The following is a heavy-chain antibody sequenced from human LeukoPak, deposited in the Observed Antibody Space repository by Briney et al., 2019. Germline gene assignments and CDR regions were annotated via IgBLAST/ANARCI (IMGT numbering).Heavy chain of an antibody. V-gene: IGHV1-46*01. Sequence: ASLKVSSKTSRYTFTSYYMHWVRQAPGQGLEWMGIINPSGGSLSYAQKFQGRVTMTTDTSTSTVYMELSSLRSEDTAVYYCARVNCSGGSCYPELDYWGQGTLVTVSS. CDR3: ARVNCSGGSCYPELDY. D-gene: IGHD2-15*01. CDR2: INPSGGSL. CDR1: RYTFTSYY. J-gene: IGHJ4*02.